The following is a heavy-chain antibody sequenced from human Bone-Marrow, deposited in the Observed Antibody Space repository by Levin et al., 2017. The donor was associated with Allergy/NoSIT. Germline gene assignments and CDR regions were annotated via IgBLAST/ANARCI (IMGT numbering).Heavy chain of an antibody. CDR1: GFIFGHFW. CDR3: ARASLTTVVTDYFYYGMDR. CDR2: IRQDGSDK. J-gene: IGHJ6*02. Sequence: PGESLKISCAASGFIFGHFWMTWVRQAPGKGLEWVANIRQDGSDKYYVDSVKGRFTISKDSATDSVYLEMNDLRVEDTGVYYCARASLTTVVTDYFYYGMDRWGQGTTVIVSS. D-gene: IGHD4-23*01. V-gene: IGHV3-7*01.